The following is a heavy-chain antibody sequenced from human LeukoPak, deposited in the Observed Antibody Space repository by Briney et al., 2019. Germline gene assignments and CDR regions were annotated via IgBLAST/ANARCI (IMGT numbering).Heavy chain of an antibody. J-gene: IGHJ4*02. CDR2: IYYSGST. CDR1: GGSISSSSYY. Sequence: KPSETLSLTCTVSGGSISSSSYYWGWIRQPPGKGLEWIGSIYYSGSTYYNPSLKSRVTISVDTSKNQFSLKLSSVTAADTAVYYCARGAGLNYYDSSGYFFDYWGQGTLVTVSS. V-gene: IGHV4-39*07. D-gene: IGHD3-22*01. CDR3: ARGAGLNYYDSSGYFFDY.